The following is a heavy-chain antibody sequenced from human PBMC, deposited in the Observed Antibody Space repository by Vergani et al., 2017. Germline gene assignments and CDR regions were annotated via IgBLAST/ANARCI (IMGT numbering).Heavy chain of an antibody. CDR3: ARHTMVRGVIIPSNWFDP. D-gene: IGHD3-10*01. CDR1: GYTFTSYY. J-gene: IGHJ5*02. Sequence: QVQLVQSGAEVKKPGASVKVSCKASGYTFTSYYIHWVRQAPGQGLEWMGIINPSGGSTTYAQQFQGRLTMTRDTSTSTVYMDLSNLRSEDTAVYYCARHTMVRGVIIPSNWFDPWGQGTLVTVSS. V-gene: IGHV1-46*01. CDR2: INPSGGST.